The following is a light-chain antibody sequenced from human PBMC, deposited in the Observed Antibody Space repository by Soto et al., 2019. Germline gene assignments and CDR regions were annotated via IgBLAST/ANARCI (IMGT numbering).Light chain of an antibody. V-gene: IGLV2-14*01. J-gene: IGLJ1*01. Sequence: QSALTQPASVSGSPGQSITISCSGTSSDVGGYDHVSWFQQHPGKAPKLLIYEVSNRPSGVSLRFSGSKSGNTASLTISGLQADGEADYYCCSYTSSTTYDFGTGTKLTVL. CDR3: CSYTSSTTYD. CDR1: SSDVGGYDH. CDR2: EVS.